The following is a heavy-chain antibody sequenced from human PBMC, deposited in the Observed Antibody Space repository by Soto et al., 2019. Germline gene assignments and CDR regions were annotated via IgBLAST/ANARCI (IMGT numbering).Heavy chain of an antibody. CDR3: ARDWFIAARGLDY. CDR1: GFTFSSYW. D-gene: IGHD6-6*01. Sequence: PGGSLRLSCAASGFTFSSYWMSWVRQAPGKGLEWVANIKQDGSEKYYVGSVKGRFTISRDNAKNSLYLQMNSLRAEDTAVYYCARDWFIAARGLDYWGQGTLVTVSS. CDR2: IKQDGSEK. J-gene: IGHJ4*02. V-gene: IGHV3-7*03.